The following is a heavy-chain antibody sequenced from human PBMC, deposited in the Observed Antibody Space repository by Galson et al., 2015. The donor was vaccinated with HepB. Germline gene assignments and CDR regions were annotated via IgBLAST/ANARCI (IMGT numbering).Heavy chain of an antibody. J-gene: IGHJ6*02. V-gene: IGHV6-1*01. Sequence: CAISGDSVSSNSAAWNWIRQSPSRGLEWLGRTFYRSKWCTDYAVSVKSRITINPDTSKNQFSLQLNSVTPEDTAVYYCARGKPSYYGMDVWAKGPRSPSP. CDR3: ARGKPSYYGMDV. CDR2: TFYRSKWCT. CDR1: GDSVSSNSAA.